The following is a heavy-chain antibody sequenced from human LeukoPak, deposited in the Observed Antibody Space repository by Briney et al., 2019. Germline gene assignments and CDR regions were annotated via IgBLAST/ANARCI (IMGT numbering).Heavy chain of an antibody. V-gene: IGHV3-7*03. J-gene: IGHJ4*02. CDR3: ARALSG. D-gene: IGHD3-3*01. Sequence: GGSLRLSCAASGFTFSNYWIHWVRQAPGKGLEWVANIKQDGSERYYVGSVKGRFSISRDNAKNSVYLQMNNLGAEDTAVYYCARALSGWGQGTLVTVSS. CDR1: GFTFSNYW. CDR2: IKQDGSER.